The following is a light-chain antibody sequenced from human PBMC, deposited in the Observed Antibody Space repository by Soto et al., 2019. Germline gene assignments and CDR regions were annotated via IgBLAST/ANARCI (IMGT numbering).Light chain of an antibody. Sequence: DIQMTQSPSSLSSSVGDRVTITCQASQDISNHFHWYQQKPGKAPKLLIYDASNLERGVPSRCRGSCSGTDFVCTISSVQPDDIATYYCQQYVHKISFGGGTKVEIK. CDR3: QQYVHKIS. V-gene: IGKV1-33*01. CDR2: DAS. J-gene: IGKJ4*01. CDR1: QDISNH.